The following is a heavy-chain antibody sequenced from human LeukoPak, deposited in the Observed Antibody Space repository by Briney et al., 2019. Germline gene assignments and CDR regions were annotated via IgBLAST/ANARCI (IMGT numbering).Heavy chain of an antibody. D-gene: IGHD2-2*01. J-gene: IGHJ6*03. CDR3: AREIVVVPAAMTYYYYYMDV. V-gene: IGHV4-34*01. Sequence: PSETLSLTCAVYGGSFSGYYWSWIRQPPGKGLEWIGEINHSGSTNYNPSLKSRVTISVDTSKNQFSLELSSVTAADTAVYYCAREIVVVPAAMTYYYYYMDVWGKGTTVTVSS. CDR2: INHSGST. CDR1: GGSFSGYY.